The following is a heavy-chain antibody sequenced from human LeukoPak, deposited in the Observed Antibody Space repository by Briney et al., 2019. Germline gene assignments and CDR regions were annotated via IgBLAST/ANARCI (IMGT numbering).Heavy chain of an antibody. V-gene: IGHV3-21*04. D-gene: IGHD2-2*01. CDR3: AKGDKNTNADY. J-gene: IGHJ4*02. Sequence: PGGSLRLSCAASGFTFSSYSMNWVRQAPGKGLEWVSSISSSSSYIYYADSVKGRFTISKDNAKNSLYLQMNSLRAEDTAIYYCAKGDKNTNADYWGQGTLVTVSS. CDR1: GFTFSSYS. CDR2: ISSSSSYI.